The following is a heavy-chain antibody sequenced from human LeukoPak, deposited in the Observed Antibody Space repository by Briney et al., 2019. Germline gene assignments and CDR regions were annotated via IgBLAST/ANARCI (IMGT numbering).Heavy chain of an antibody. V-gene: IGHV3-53*01. D-gene: IGHD2-21*02. J-gene: IGHJ4*02. CDR1: GFTVSSNS. Sequence: GGSLRLSCAASGFTVSSNSMSWVRQAPGKGLEWVSLIYSGGTTYYADSVKGRFTISRDNSKNTLYLQMNRLRPEDTAVYYCARGTVTAPDYWGQGTLVTVSS. CDR2: IYSGGTT. CDR3: ARGTVTAPDY.